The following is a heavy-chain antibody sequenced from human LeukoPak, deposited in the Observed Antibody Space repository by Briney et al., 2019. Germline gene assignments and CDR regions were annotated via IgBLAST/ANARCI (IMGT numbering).Heavy chain of an antibody. D-gene: IGHD3-16*02. V-gene: IGHV4-61*02. CDR3: ARASKSYDYVWGSYRYDYYYYYMDV. CDR1: GDSIRSSSYY. CDR2: IYTSGST. J-gene: IGHJ6*03. Sequence: KTSETLSLTCTVSGDSIRSSSYYWSWIRQPARKGLEWIGRIYTSGSTNYNPSLKSRVTMSVDTSKNQFSLKLSSVTAADTAVYYCARASKSYDYVWGSYRYDYYYYYMDVWGKGTTVTISS.